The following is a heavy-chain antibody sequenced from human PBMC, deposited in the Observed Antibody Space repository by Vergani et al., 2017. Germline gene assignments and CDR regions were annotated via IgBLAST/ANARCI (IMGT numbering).Heavy chain of an antibody. CDR2: IYTSGST. CDR3: AREFGALYQLPPDNWFDP. J-gene: IGHJ5*02. V-gene: IGHV4-61*02. D-gene: IGHD2-2*01. CDR1: GGSISSGSYY. Sequence: QVQLQESGPGLVKPSQTLSLTCTVSGGSISSGSYYWSWIRQPAGKGLEWIGRIYTSGSTNYNPSLKSRVTISVDTSKNQFSLKLSSVTAADTAVYYCAREFGALYQLPPDNWFDPWGQGTLVTVSS.